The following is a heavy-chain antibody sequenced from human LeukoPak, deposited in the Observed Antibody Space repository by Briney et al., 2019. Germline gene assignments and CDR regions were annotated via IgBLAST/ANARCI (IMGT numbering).Heavy chain of an antibody. CDR1: GVSISSSSYY. CDR3: ATAGLQVIDY. V-gene: IGHV4-39*01. D-gene: IGHD4-11*01. Sequence: PSETLSLTCSVSGVSISSSSYYWGWIRQPPGKGLEWIGSIHYSGSTYYNPSLKRRVTISVDTSKNQFSLKLSSVTAADTAVYYCATAGLQVIDYWGQGTLVSVSS. J-gene: IGHJ4*02. CDR2: IHYSGST.